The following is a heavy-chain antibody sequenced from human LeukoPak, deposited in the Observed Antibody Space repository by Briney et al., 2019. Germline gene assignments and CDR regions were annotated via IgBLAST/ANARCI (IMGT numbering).Heavy chain of an antibody. CDR3: AEANCGSECFYIMDV. D-gene: IGHD3-16*01. V-gene: IGHV3-23*01. Sequence: GGSLRLSCAASGFTSSNFAMNWVRQAPGKGLECVSSISGSTGRTYYADSVKGRFTISRDDTKNTVYLEMSSLRAEDTALYFCAEANCGSECFYIMDVWGQGTMVTVSS. CDR2: ISGSTGRT. CDR1: GFTSSNFA. J-gene: IGHJ6*02.